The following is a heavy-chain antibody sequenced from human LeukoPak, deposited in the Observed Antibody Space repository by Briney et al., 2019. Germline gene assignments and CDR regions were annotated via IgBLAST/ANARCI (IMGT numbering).Heavy chain of an antibody. Sequence: SETLSLTCTVSGGSISNYYWSWIRQPPGKGLEWIGYIYYSGSTNYSPSLKSRVTISLDTSKNQFSLKLSSVTAADTAVYYCARYSIAAPGAVDYWGQGTLVTVSS. CDR1: GGSISNYY. D-gene: IGHD6-13*01. V-gene: IGHV4-59*08. CDR3: ARYSIAAPGAVDY. J-gene: IGHJ4*02. CDR2: IYYSGST.